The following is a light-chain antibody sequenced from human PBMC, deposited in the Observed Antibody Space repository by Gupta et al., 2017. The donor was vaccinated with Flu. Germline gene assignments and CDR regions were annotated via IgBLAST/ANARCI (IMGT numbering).Light chain of an antibody. V-gene: IGLV3-21*03. CDR2: DDS. CDR3: QVWDENSDHYV. J-gene: IGLJ1*01. Sequence: RTATITGGGNNIGTKSVHWYHQKPAQAPVLVVYDDSDRRSGIPERFSGTNSGATATLTITSVEAGDEADYYCQVWDENSDHYVFGTGTRVTVL. CDR1: NIGTKS.